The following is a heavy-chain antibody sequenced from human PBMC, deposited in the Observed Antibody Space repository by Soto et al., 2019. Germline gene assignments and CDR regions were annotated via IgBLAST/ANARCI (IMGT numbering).Heavy chain of an antibody. V-gene: IGHV3-9*01. D-gene: IGHD2-15*01. CDR3: AKVPFPGYCSGGSCLVGAFDI. CDR2: ISWNSGSI. Sequence: GGSLRLSCAASGFTFDDYAMHWVRQAPGKGLEWVSGISWNSGSIGYADSVKGRFTISRDNAKNSLYLQMNSLRAEDTALYYCAKVPFPGYCSGGSCLVGAFDIWGQGTMVTVSS. CDR1: GFTFDDYA. J-gene: IGHJ3*02.